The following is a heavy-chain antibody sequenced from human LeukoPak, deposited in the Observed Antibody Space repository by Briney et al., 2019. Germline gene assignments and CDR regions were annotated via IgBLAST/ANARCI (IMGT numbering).Heavy chain of an antibody. CDR1: GGTFSSYA. J-gene: IGHJ4*02. V-gene: IGHV1-69*05. Sequence: SVKVSCKASGGTFSSYAISWVRQAPGQGLEWMGGIIPIFGTANYAQKFQGRVTITTDESTSTAYMELSSLRSEDTAVYYCAITIVVPAALRNHFDYWGQGTLVTVSS. CDR3: AITIVVPAALRNHFDY. D-gene: IGHD2-2*02. CDR2: IIPIFGTA.